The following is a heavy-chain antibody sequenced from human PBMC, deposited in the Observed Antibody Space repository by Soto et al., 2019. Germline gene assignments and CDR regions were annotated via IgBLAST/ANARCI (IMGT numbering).Heavy chain of an antibody. J-gene: IGHJ4*02. CDR1: GITFLSRA. CDR2: ITDTGGGT. CDR3: ARGSEESYPGSRIFDL. D-gene: IGHD3-10*01. V-gene: IGHV3-23*01. Sequence: WGSLRLSCVASGITFLSRAIIFFRHSPLEGLEWVSSITDTGGGTKYADSVRGRFTISRDNSKNTLYLLMSRLRAEDSALYFCARGSEESYPGSRIFDLWGRGTLVTVSS.